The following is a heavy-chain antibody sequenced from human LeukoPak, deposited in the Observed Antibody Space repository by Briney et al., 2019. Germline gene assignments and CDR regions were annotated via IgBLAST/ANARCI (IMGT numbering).Heavy chain of an antibody. CDR3: ARAAMARGVDYFDS. CDR2: ISGSGGAT. D-gene: IGHD3-10*01. Sequence: GGSLRLSCAASGFTFSSYSMTWVRQAPGKGLEWVSVISGSGGATYYADSVKGRFTISRDNSKNTLCLQMNSLRAEDTAVYYCARAAMARGVDYFDSWGQGTLVAVSS. V-gene: IGHV3-23*01. CDR1: GFTFSSYS. J-gene: IGHJ4*02.